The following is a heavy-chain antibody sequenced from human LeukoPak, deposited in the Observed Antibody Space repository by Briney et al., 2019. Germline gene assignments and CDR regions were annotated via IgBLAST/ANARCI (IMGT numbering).Heavy chain of an antibody. J-gene: IGHJ4*02. V-gene: IGHV4-4*02. CDR2: ISHSGST. CDR3: AREAAAARGRFDY. D-gene: IGHD6-13*01. Sequence: SETLSLTCAVSGGSISSSNWWSWVRQPPGKGLEWLGEISHSGSTDYNPSLKSRVTMSVDKSKNQFSLKVTFVTVADTAVYYCAREAAAARGRFDYWGQGTLVTVSS. CDR1: GGSISSSNW.